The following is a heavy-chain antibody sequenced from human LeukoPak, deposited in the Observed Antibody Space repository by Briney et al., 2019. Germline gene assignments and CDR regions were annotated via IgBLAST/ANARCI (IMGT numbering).Heavy chain of an antibody. CDR1: GYSISNGHY. V-gene: IGHV4-38-2*02. Sequence: SETLSLTCTVSGYSISNGHYWGWIRQPPGKGLEWIGNIYYSGSTYYNPSLKSRVTISVDTSKNQFSLKLSSVTAADTAVYYCASGVVVITTRPFDYWGQGTLVTVSS. CDR3: ASGVVVITTRPFDY. D-gene: IGHD3-22*01. J-gene: IGHJ4*02. CDR2: IYYSGST.